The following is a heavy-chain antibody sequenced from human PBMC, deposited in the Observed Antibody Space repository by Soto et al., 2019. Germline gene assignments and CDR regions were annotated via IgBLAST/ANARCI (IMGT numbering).Heavy chain of an antibody. CDR1: GGSISSYY. J-gene: IGHJ4*02. V-gene: IGHV4-59*08. Sequence: SETLSLSCTVSGGSISSYYWSWIRQPPGKGLEWIGYIYYSGSTNYNPTLKSRVTISVDTSKNQFSLKLSSVTAADTAVYYCARRWGRSFDYWGQGTLVTVSS. CDR2: IYYSGST. D-gene: IGHD2-15*01. CDR3: ARRWGRSFDY.